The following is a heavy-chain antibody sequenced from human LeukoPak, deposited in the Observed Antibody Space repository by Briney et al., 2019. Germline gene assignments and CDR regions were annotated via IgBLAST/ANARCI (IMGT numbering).Heavy chain of an antibody. J-gene: IGHJ3*02. Sequence: PSETLSLTCTVSGDSINSYYWNWIRQPPGKGLEWIGHIYYSGRTDYNPSLKSRVTISVDTSKHQFSMKLKSVTAADTAVYFCARGRWLPNAFDIWGQGTMVTVFS. CDR3: ARGRWLPNAFDI. D-gene: IGHD5-24*01. CDR2: IYYSGRT. V-gene: IGHV4-59*01. CDR1: GDSINSYY.